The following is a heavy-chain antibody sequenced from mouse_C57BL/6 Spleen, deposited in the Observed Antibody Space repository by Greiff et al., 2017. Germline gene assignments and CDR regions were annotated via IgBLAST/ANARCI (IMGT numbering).Heavy chain of an antibody. J-gene: IGHJ4*01. Sequence: VQLQQSGPVLVKPGASVKMSCKASGYTFTDYYMNWVKQSHGKSLEWIGVINPYNGGTSYNQKFKGKATLTVDKSSSTAYMELNSLTSDDSAVYYCARDYYGSSYDAMDYWGQGTSVTVSS. D-gene: IGHD1-1*01. CDR3: ARDYYGSSYDAMDY. CDR1: GYTFTDYY. CDR2: INPYNGGT. V-gene: IGHV1-19*01.